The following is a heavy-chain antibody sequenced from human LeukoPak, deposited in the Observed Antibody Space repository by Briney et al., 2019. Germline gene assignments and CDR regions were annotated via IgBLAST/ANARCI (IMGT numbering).Heavy chain of an antibody. CDR2: IYYSGST. J-gene: IGHJ4*02. CDR1: GGSISSYY. D-gene: IGHD6-19*01. Sequence: NPSETLSLTCTVSGGSISSYYWSWIRQPPGKGLEWIGYIYYSGSTNYNPSLKSRVTISVDMSKNQFSLKLSSVTAADTAVYYCARVRSSGWSSLYYFDYWGQGTLVTVSS. CDR3: ARVRSSGWSSLYYFDY. V-gene: IGHV4-59*01.